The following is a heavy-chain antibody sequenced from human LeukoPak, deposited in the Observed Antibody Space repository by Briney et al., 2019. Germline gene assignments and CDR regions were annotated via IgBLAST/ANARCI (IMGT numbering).Heavy chain of an antibody. CDR3: ARDLGQYYDTSDNWFDP. CDR2: IKQDGSEK. D-gene: IGHD3-22*01. CDR1: GFTFSSYW. V-gene: IGHV3-7*01. Sequence: GGSLRLSCAASGFTFSSYWMSWVRQAPGKGLEWVANIKQDGSEKYYVDSVKGRFTISRDNAKNTLNLQMNSLRAEDTAVYYCARDLGQYYDTSDNWFDPWGHGTLVTVSS. J-gene: IGHJ5*02.